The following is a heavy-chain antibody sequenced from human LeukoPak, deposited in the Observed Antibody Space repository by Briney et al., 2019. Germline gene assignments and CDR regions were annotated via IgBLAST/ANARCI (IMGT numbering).Heavy chain of an antibody. V-gene: IGHV1-2*02. D-gene: IGHD1-26*01. Sequence: ASVKVSCKASGYTFTGYYMHWVRQAPGQGLEWMGWINPNSGGTNYAQKFQGRVTMTRDTSISTAYMELSRLRSDDTAVYYCARDLGAGGSYFNWGQGTLVTVSS. CDR1: GYTFTGYY. J-gene: IGHJ4*02. CDR3: ARDLGAGGSYFN. CDR2: INPNSGGT.